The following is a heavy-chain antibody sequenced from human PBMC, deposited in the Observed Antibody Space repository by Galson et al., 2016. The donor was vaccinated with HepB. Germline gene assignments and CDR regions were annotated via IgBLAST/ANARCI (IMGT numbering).Heavy chain of an antibody. J-gene: IGHJ6*02. Sequence: SVKVSCKASGYTFTTYSISWVRQAPGQGLGWMGWISTYNGNTNYAQKLQGRVTMTTDTSTSTAYMELRSLTSDDTAVYYCTRTKVRGLPAMDVWGQGTTVTVSS. CDR3: TRTKVRGLPAMDV. CDR2: ISTYNGNT. D-gene: IGHD3-10*01. CDR1: GYTFTTYS. V-gene: IGHV1-18*01.